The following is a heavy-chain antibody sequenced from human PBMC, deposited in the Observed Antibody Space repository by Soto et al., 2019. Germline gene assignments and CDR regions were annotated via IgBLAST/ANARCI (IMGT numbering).Heavy chain of an antibody. Sequence: PGESLKISCKGCGYSFTSYWISWVRQMPGKGLEWMGRIDPSDSYTNYSPSFQGHVTISADNSISTAYLQWSSLKASDTAMYYCARHVLGVYGSGSYPYGMDVWGQGTTVTVSS. CDR3: ARHVLGVYGSGSYPYGMDV. CDR2: IDPSDSYT. D-gene: IGHD3-10*01. V-gene: IGHV5-10-1*01. CDR1: GYSFTSYW. J-gene: IGHJ6*02.